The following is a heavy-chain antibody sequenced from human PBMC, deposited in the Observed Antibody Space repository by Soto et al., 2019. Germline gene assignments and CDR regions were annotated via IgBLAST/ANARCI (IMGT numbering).Heavy chain of an antibody. V-gene: IGHV3-30*18. CDR3: AKDQRITIFGVVIYYYYMDV. D-gene: IGHD3-3*01. CDR2: ISYDGSNK. Sequence: QVQLVESGGGVVQPGRSLRLSCAASGFTFSSYGMHWVRQAPGKGLEWGAVISYDGSNKYYADSVKGRFTISRDNSKNTLYLKMNSLRAEDTAVYYCAKDQRITIFGVVIYYYYMDVWGKGTTVTVSS. J-gene: IGHJ6*03. CDR1: GFTFSSYG.